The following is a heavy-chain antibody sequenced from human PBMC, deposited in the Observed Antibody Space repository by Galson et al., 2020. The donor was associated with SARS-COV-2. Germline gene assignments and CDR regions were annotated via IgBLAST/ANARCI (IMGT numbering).Heavy chain of an antibody. CDR2: LRFDGRNK. D-gene: IGHD3-10*01. V-gene: IGHV3-30*02. Sequence: GGSLRLSCAASGFNFSSYGMHWVRLAPGKGLEWVAFLRFDGRNKYYADSVRGRFTISRDNSKNTLYLEMNNLRPDDTAIYACAKELGRGVLVVWGFDSWGQGALVTVSS. CDR3: AKELGRGVLVVWGFDS. J-gene: IGHJ4*02. CDR1: GFNFSSYG.